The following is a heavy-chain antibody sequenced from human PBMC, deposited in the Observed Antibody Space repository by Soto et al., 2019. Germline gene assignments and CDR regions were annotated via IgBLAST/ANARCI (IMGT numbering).Heavy chain of an antibody. CDR3: ARAASRFYGSGSYRTNWFDP. V-gene: IGHV4-34*01. CDR1: GGSFSGYY. CDR2: INHSGST. J-gene: IGHJ5*02. Sequence: SETLSLTCAVYGGSFSGYYWSWIRQPPGKGLEWIGEINHSGSTNYNPSLKSRVTISVDTSKSQFSLKLSSVTAADTAVYYCARAASRFYGSGSYRTNWFDPWGQGTLVTV. D-gene: IGHD3-10*01.